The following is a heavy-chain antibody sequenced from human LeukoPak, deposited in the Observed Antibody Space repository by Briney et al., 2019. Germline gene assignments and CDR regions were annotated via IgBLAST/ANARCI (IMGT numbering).Heavy chain of an antibody. CDR3: ARDTKYAFDN. D-gene: IGHD2-2*01. CDR1: GFTFSDYS. CDR2: VGISSGNT. V-gene: IGHV3-48*01. J-gene: IGHJ4*02. Sequence: GGSLRLSCAASGFTFSDYSMNWVRQAPGKGLEWISYVGISSGNTKYADSVKGRFTIPGDKAKNSLYLQMNSLRVEDTAVYYCARDTKYAFDNWGQGTLVTVSS.